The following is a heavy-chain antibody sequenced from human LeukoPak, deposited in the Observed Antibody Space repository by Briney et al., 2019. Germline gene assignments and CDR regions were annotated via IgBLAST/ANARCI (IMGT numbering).Heavy chain of an antibody. CDR2: ISGSGGHT. Sequence: PGGSLRLSCTASGFTFTSYAMTWVRQAPGKGLEWVSGISGSGGHTYNADSVEGRFTISRDNSKNTVSLQLSSLRAEDTAVYYCARVVTCGGDCYGGYYFDYWGQGTLVTVSS. J-gene: IGHJ4*02. D-gene: IGHD2-21*02. CDR1: GFTFTSYA. V-gene: IGHV3-23*01. CDR3: ARVVTCGGDCYGGYYFDY.